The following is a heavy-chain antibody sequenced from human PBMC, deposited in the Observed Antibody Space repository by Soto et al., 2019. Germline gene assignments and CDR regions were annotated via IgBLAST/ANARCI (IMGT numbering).Heavy chain of an antibody. CDR1: GGSISSSSYY. V-gene: IGHV4-39*01. CDR2: IYYSGST. D-gene: IGHD6-13*01. J-gene: IGHJ4*02. Sequence: PAETLSLTCTVSGGSISSSSYYWGWIRQPPGKGLEWIGSIYYSGSTYYNPSLKSRVTISVDTSKNQFSLKLSSVTAADTAVYYCARWLEAAGKDWGQGTLVTVSS. CDR3: ARWLEAAGKD.